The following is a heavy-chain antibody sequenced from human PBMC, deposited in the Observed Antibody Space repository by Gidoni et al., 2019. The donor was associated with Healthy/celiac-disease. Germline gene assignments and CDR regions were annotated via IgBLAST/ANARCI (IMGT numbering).Heavy chain of an antibody. Sequence: QVQLPESGPGLVKPSETLSLTCTVSGGSISSYYWSWIRQPPGKGLEWIGYIYYSGSTNYNPSLKSRVTISVDTSKNQFSLKLSSVTAADTAVYYCARVFDPWGQGTLVTVSS. CDR2: IYYSGST. CDR3: ARVFDP. V-gene: IGHV4-59*01. CDR1: GGSISSYY. J-gene: IGHJ5*02.